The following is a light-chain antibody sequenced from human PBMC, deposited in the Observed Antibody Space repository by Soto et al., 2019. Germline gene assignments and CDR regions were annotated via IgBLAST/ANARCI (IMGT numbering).Light chain of an antibody. CDR3: QQRSNWPLGT. J-gene: IGKJ1*01. V-gene: IGKV3-11*01. Sequence: EMGLTQSPATLSLSPGERATLSCRASQSVGTSLAWYQQKPGQPPRLLISDASDRATGIPARFSGGGSGTDFNITISSLEPEDSAVYYCQQRSNWPLGTFGQGTKVDIK. CDR1: QSVGTS. CDR2: DAS.